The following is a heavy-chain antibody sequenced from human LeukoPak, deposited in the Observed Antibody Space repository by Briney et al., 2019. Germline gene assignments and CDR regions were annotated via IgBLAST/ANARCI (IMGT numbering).Heavy chain of an antibody. J-gene: IGHJ4*02. CDR2: INHSGST. V-gene: IGHV4-34*01. CDR3: ARGLNIVLMVYAFDY. D-gene: IGHD2-8*01. Sequence: SETLSLTCAVYGGSFSGYYWSWIRQPPGKGPEWIGEINHSGSTNYNPSLKSRVTISVDTSKNQFSLKLSSVTAADTAVYYCARGLNIVLMVYAFDYWGQGTLVTVSS. CDR1: GGSFSGYY.